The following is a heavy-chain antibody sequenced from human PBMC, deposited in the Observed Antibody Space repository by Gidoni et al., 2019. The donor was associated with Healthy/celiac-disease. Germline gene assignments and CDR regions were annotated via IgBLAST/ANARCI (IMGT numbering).Heavy chain of an antibody. J-gene: IGHJ6*02. D-gene: IGHD3-10*01. Sequence: EVQLVESGGGLVKPGGSLRLSCAASGFTFSSYSMNWVRQAPGKGLEWVSSISSSSSYIYYADSVKGRFTISRDNAKNSLYLQMNSLRAEDTAVYYCARDYYGSGSSTRTYYYYGMDVWGQGTTVTVSS. V-gene: IGHV3-21*01. CDR1: GFTFSSYS. CDR3: ARDYYGSGSSTRTYYYYGMDV. CDR2: ISSSSSYI.